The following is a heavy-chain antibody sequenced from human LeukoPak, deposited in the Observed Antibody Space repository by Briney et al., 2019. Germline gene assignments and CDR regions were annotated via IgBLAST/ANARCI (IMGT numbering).Heavy chain of an antibody. CDR2: IYPGDSDT. D-gene: IGHD2-15*01. V-gene: IGHV5-51*01. J-gene: IGHJ4*02. Sequence: GESLQISCKGSGYSFTSYWIGWVRQVPGKGLEWMGIIYPGDSDTRYSPSFQGQVTISADKFISTAYLQWSSLKASDTAMYYCARLQTLYCSGGSCYSGGYYFDYWGQGTLVTVSS. CDR1: GYSFTSYW. CDR3: ARLQTLYCSGGSCYSGGYYFDY.